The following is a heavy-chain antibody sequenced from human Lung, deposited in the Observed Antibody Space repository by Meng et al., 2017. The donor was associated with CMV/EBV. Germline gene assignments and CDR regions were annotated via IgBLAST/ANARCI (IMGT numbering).Heavy chain of an antibody. V-gene: IGHV3-7*01. CDR3: ARELGGYSHGKNSGYHQYGMDV. CDR1: GFTFNSFW. CDR2: IHRDGSES. J-gene: IGHJ6*02. Sequence: GESLKISCAASGFTFNSFWMSWVRQAPGKGLEWVASIHRDGSESFYVESVRGRFTISRDNAKNSLYVQMSSLRAEDTAVYYCARELGGYSHGKNSGYHQYGMDVWGQGTTVTVSS. D-gene: IGHD5-18*01.